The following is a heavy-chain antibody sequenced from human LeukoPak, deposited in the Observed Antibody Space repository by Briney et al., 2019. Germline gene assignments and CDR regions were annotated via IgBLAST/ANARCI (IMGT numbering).Heavy chain of an antibody. Sequence: SETLSLTCAASGGSISSYYWSWIRQPPGKGLEWIGYIYCSGSTNYNPSLKSRVTISVDTSKNQSSLKLSSVPAAETAVYYCASDREDWGSLLLDIWGQRTMVTVSS. D-gene: IGHD7-27*01. J-gene: IGHJ3*02. V-gene: IGHV4-59*01. CDR3: ASDREDWGSLLLDI. CDR2: IYCSGST. CDR1: GGSISSYY.